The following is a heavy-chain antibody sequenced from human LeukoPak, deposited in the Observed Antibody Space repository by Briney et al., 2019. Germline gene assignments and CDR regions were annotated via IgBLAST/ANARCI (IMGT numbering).Heavy chain of an antibody. CDR2: ISVYNVNT. V-gene: IGHV1-18*01. D-gene: IGHD5-24*01. CDR1: GYTFSSYG. CDR3: ARDRDGYNGGDY. J-gene: IGHJ4*02. Sequence: ASVKVSCKASGYTFSSYGISWVRQAPGQGLEWMGWISVYNVNTNYAQKLQGRVTMTTDTSTSTAYMELRSLRSDDTAVYYRARDRDGYNGGDYWGQGTLVTVSS.